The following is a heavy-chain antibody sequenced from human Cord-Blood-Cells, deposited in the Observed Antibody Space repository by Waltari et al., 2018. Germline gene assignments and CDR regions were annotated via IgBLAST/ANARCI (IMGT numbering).Heavy chain of an antibody. Sequence: EVQLVQSGAEVKKPGESLRISCKGSGYSFTSYWISWVRQMPGKGLEWMGRIDPSNHYTNYSPSFQGHVTISADTSISTAYLQWSSLKASDSAMYYCARHGGSSWYFYFDYWGQGTLVTVSS. V-gene: IGHV5-10-1*01. D-gene: IGHD6-13*01. CDR3: ARHGGSSWYFYFDY. CDR1: GYSFTSYW. CDR2: IDPSNHYT. J-gene: IGHJ4*02.